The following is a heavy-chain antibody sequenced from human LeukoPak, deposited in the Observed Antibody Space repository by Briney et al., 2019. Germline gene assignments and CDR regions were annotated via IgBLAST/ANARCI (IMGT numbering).Heavy chain of an antibody. V-gene: IGHV4-4*07. CDR2: IYTSGST. CDR3: ARMAYDSSGSYHFDY. J-gene: IGHJ4*02. Sequence: SETLSLTCTVSGGSISSYYWSWIRQPAGKGLEWIGRIYTSGSTNCNPSLKSRVTMSVDTSKNQFSLKLRSVTAADMAVYYCARMAYDSSGSYHFDYWGQGTLVTVSS. CDR1: GGSISSYY. D-gene: IGHD3-22*01.